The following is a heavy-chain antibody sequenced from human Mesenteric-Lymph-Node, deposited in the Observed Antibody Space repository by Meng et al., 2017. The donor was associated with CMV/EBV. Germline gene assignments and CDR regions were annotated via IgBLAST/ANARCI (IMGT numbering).Heavy chain of an antibody. J-gene: IGHJ6*02. D-gene: IGHD6-13*01. Sequence: GESLKISCAASGFTFSDYYMSWIRQAPGKGLEWVSYISSRGSTIYYADSVKGRCTISRDNAKNSLYLQMNGLRPEDAAVYYCARDPARSSWPYYYYGLDIWGQGTTVTVSS. V-gene: IGHV3-11*04. CDR2: ISSRGSTI. CDR1: GFTFSDYY. CDR3: ARDPARSSWPYYYYGLDI.